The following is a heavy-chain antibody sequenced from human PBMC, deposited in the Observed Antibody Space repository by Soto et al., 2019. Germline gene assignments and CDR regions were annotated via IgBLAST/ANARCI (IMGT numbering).Heavy chain of an antibody. CDR2: LYYSGST. CDR1: GGSISSSSYY. Sequence: SETLSLTCTVSGGSISSSSYYWGWIRQPPGKGLEWIGSLYYSGSTYYNPSLKSRVTISVDTSKNQFSLKLNSVTAADTSVYYCARPVAAGTSGYYFDYWGQGTLVTVSS. J-gene: IGHJ4*02. V-gene: IGHV4-39*01. D-gene: IGHD6-13*01. CDR3: ARPVAAGTSGYYFDY.